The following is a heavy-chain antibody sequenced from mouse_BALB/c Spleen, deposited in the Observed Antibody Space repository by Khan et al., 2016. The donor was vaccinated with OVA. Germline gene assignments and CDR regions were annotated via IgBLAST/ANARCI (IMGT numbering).Heavy chain of an antibody. J-gene: IGHJ1*01. CDR3: ARQGYYGSYGRYFDV. CDR2: IWSDGRT. CDR1: GFSLTSYG. V-gene: IGHV2-6-1*01. Sequence: QVQLKESGPGLVSPSQSLSITCTISGFSLTSYGVHWVRQPPGKGLEWLVVIWSDGRTTYNSALKSRLIISKDNSKSHVFSKMNSLQTDDTAVYYWARQGYYGSYGRYFDVWGAGTTVTVSS. D-gene: IGHD2-1*01.